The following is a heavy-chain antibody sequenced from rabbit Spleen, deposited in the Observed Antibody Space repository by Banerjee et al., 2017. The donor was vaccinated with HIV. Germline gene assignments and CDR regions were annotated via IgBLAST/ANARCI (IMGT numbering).Heavy chain of an antibody. Sequence: QSLEESGGDLVKPGASLTLTCTASGFSFTSSYWMCWVRQAPGKGLEWIACINIVTGKSVYASWAKGRFTMSRTSSTTVTLQMTSLTAADTATYFCARDTSTSFSSYGMDLWGPGTLVTVS. CDR3: ARDTSTSFSSYGMDL. CDR2: INIVTGKS. V-gene: IGHV1S40*01. J-gene: IGHJ6*01. D-gene: IGHD1-1*01. CDR1: GFSFTSSYW.